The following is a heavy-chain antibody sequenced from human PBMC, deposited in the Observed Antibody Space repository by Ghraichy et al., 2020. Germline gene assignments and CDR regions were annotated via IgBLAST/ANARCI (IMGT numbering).Heavy chain of an antibody. D-gene: IGHD3-10*01. CDR1: GGSMNTRRYY. Sequence: SETLSLTCTVSGGSMNTRRYYWAWLRQSPGTGLEWIGSTYYTGSTYYSPSLKSRVTISEDTSNNQFSLRLNSVTAADTAVYYCARHLPPSSYYNSGTYENWFDPWGQGTLVTVSS. CDR2: TYYTGST. J-gene: IGHJ5*01. CDR3: ARHLPPSSYYNSGTYENWFDP. V-gene: IGHV4-39*01.